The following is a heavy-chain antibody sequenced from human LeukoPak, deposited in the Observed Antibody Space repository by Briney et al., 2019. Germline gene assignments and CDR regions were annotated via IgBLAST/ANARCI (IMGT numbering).Heavy chain of an antibody. CDR3: ARDLKFRQWLVPDY. V-gene: IGHV1-69*04. J-gene: IGHJ4*02. D-gene: IGHD6-19*01. CDR2: IIPILGIA. CDR1: GGTFSSYA. Sequence: SVKVSCKASGGTFSSYAISWVRQAPGQGLKWMGRIIPILGIANYAQKFQGRVTITADKSTSTAYMELSSLRSEDTAVYYCARDLKFRQWLVPDYWGQGTLVTVSS.